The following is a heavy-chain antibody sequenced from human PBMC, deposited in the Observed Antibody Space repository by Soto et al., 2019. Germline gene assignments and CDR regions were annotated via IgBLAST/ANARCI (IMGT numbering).Heavy chain of an antibody. CDR1: GGSVTSYY. Sequence: SETLSLTCFVSGGSVTSYYWGWLRQPPGKGLEWIGSIYHGGSTYYNPSLNSRVTLSIDMTNNHVSLILNSVTAADTAVYYCARVGPWVPYYYDSSPYTFENWFDPWGQGTLVTVSS. CDR2: IYHGGST. J-gene: IGHJ5*02. V-gene: IGHV4-38-2*02. D-gene: IGHD3-22*01. CDR3: ARVGPWVPYYYDSSPYTFENWFDP.